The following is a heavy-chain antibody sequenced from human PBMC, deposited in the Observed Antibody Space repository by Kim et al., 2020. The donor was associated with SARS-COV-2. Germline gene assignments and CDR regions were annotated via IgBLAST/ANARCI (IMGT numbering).Heavy chain of an antibody. CDR1: GFTFGDYA. V-gene: IGHV3-49*03. Sequence: GGSLRLSCSASGFTFGDYAMTWFRQAPGKGLEWVGLIRTKTYGETTEYAASVKGRCAISRDDSKNIAYLQMNSLKTEDTAVYYCTRDYDYYGPGGIYYG. CDR3: TRDYDYYGPGGIYYG. D-gene: IGHD3-10*01. J-gene: IGHJ6*01. CDR2: IRTKTYGETT.